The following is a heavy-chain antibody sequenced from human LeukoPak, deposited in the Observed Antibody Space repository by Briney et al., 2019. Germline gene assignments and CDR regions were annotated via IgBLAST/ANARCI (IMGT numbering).Heavy chain of an antibody. CDR2: ISIGGSTI. D-gene: IGHD6-19*01. V-gene: IGHV3-11*01. Sequence: GGSLRLSCAASGFKFSDYYMSWIRQAPGKGLEWLADISIGGSTIYYADSVKGRFTISRDNAKNSLFLQMNSLRVDDTAVYFCAREGPIAVAGTFEFWGQGTLVTVSS. CDR1: GFKFSDYY. J-gene: IGHJ4*02. CDR3: AREGPIAVAGTFEF.